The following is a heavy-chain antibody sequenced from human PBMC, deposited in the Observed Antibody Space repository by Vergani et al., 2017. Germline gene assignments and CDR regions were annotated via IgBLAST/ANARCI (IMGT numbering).Heavy chain of an antibody. D-gene: IGHD3-22*01. V-gene: IGHV4-38-2*02. CDR1: GYSISSGYY. J-gene: IGHJ4*02. CDR2: IYHSGST. Sequence: QLQLQESGPGLVKPSETLSLTCAVSGYSISSGYYWGWIRQPPGKGLEWIGSIYHSGSTYYNPSLKSRVTISVDTSKNQFSLKLSSVTAADTAVYYCARDSSGYSSPFDYWGQGTLVTVSS. CDR3: ARDSSGYSSPFDY.